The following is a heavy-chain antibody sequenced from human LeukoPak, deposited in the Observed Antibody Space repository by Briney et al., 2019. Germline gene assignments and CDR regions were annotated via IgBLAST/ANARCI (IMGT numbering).Heavy chain of an antibody. V-gene: IGHV4-39*01. CDR1: GGSISSSSYY. J-gene: IGHJ4*02. D-gene: IGHD3/OR15-3a*01. CDR2: IYYSGST. CDR3: ARAQGNGLIDF. Sequence: SETLSLTCTVSGGSISSSSYYWGWIRQPPGKGLEWIGNIYYSGSTYYNLSLKSRVTISGDTSKNQFSLKLSSVTAADTAVYYCARAQGNGLIDFWGQGTLVTVSS.